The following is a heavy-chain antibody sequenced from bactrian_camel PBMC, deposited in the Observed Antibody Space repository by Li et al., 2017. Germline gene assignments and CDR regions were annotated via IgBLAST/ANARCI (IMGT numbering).Heavy chain of an antibody. V-gene: IGHV3S1*01. CDR1: GFTFTNYW. D-gene: IGHD6*01. CDR2: SSSGALSL. CDR3: ARDVLGGSWPEIDY. J-gene: IGHJ4*01. Sequence: HVQLVESGGGLVQPGGSLRLSCAASGFTFTNYWMHWVRQGPGKGLEWVSSSSSGALSLVYADSVKGRFTISRDNAKNTLYLQLYSLKTEDTAMYFCARDVLGGSWPEIDYWGQGTQVTVS.